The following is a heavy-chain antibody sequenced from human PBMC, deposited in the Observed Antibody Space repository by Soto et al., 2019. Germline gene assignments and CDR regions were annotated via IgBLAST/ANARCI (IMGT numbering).Heavy chain of an antibody. V-gene: IGHV3-30-3*01. CDR1: GFTFSSYA. J-gene: IGHJ4*02. CDR2: ISYDGSNK. D-gene: IGHD1-26*01. CDR3: ARDRGSYPLDY. Sequence: QVQLVESGGGVVQPGRSLRLSCAASGFTFSSYAMHWVRQAPGKGLEWVAVISYDGSNKYYADSVKGRFTISRDNSKNTLYLQMNSLRAEDTAVYYCARDRGSYPLDYWGQGTLVTVSS.